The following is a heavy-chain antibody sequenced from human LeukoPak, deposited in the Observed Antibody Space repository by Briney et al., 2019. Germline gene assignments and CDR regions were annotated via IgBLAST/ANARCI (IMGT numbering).Heavy chain of an antibody. CDR1: GFTFSSYE. V-gene: IGHV3-48*03. J-gene: IGHJ4*02. CDR2: ISSSGSTI. D-gene: IGHD3-10*01. CDR3: ARAIDYYGSGSYQGLDY. Sequence: GESLKISCAASGFTFSSYEMNWVRQAPGKGLEWVSYISSSGSTIYYADSVKGRFTISRDNAKNSLYLQMNSLRAEDTAVYYCARAIDYYGSGSYQGLDYWGQGTLVTVSS.